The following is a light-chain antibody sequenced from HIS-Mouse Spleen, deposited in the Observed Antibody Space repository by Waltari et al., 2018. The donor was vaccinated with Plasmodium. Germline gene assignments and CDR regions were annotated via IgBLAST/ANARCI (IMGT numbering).Light chain of an antibody. CDR2: AAS. CDR1: QSISSY. J-gene: IGKJ4*01. CDR3: QQSYSTPPT. Sequence: DIQMTQSPSSLSASVGDRVPITCRASQSISSYLNWYQQKPGKAPKLMIYAASSFQSGVPSRFSGSGSGTDFTLTISSLQPEDFATYYCQQSYSTPPTFGGGTKVEIK. V-gene: IGKV1-39*01.